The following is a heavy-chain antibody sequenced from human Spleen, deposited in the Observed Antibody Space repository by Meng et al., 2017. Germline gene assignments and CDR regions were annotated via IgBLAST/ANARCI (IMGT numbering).Heavy chain of an antibody. V-gene: IGHV4-39*07. CDR3: ARERNRHYDILTGYYTELP. D-gene: IGHD3-9*01. CDR2: IYYSGST. J-gene: IGHJ5*02. CDR1: GGSISSSSYY. Sequence: GSLRLSCTVSGGSISSSSYYWGWIRQPPGKGLEWIGSIYYSGSTYYNPSLKSRVTISVDTSKNQFSLKLSSVTAADTAVYYCARERNRHYDILTGYYTELPWGQGTLVTVSS.